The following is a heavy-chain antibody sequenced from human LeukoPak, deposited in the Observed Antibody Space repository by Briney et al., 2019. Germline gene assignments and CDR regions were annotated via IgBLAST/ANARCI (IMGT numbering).Heavy chain of an antibody. Sequence: PGRPLRLSCAASGFGFNYYGMVWFRQSPGKGLEWVATISYDERGKHYADSVQGRFTISRDNSKSVLYLQLDYLRPEDTAVYYCSTDGTPKFEHWGQGTLVTVSS. CDR2: ISYDERGK. CDR3: STDGTPKFEH. V-gene: IGHV3-30*03. J-gene: IGHJ1*01. D-gene: IGHD3-16*01. CDR1: GFGFNYYG.